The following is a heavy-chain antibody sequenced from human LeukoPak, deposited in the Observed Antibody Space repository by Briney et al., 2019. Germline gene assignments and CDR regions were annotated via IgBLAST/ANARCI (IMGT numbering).Heavy chain of an antibody. D-gene: IGHD3-10*01. CDR1: GGSFSGYY. J-gene: IGHJ6*02. CDR3: ARGHRGSGTSRYYYYYYYGMDV. CDR2: INHSGST. Sequence: SETLSLTCAVYGGSFSGYYWSWIRQPPGKGLEWSGEINHSGSTNYNPSLKSRVTISVDTSKNQFSLKLSSVTAADTAVYYCARGHRGSGTSRYYYYYYYGMDVWGQGTTVTVSS. V-gene: IGHV4-34*01.